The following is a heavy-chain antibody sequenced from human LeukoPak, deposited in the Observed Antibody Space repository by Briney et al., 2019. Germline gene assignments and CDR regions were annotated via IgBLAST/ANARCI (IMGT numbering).Heavy chain of an antibody. J-gene: IGHJ4*02. Sequence: GGSLRLSCAASGFTFSSYWMHWVRQPPGKGLVWVSHIKSDGSTTSYADSVKGRFTISRDNAKNSLHLQMNSLRAEDTAVYYCARIDRLTMVRGVRPHYYFDYWGQGTLVTVSS. V-gene: IGHV3-74*01. CDR1: GFTFSSYW. D-gene: IGHD3-10*01. CDR2: IKSDGSTT. CDR3: ARIDRLTMVRGVRPHYYFDY.